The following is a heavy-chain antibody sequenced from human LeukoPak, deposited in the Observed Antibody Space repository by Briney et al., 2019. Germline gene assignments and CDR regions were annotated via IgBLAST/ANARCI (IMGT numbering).Heavy chain of an antibody. V-gene: IGHV4-59*01. CDR1: GGSISTYY. D-gene: IGHD3-22*01. CDR2: IYYSGST. Sequence: SETLSLTCTVSGGSISTYYWSWIRQPPGKGLEWIGYIYYSGSTNYNPSFKSRVTISVDTSKNQFSLKLSSVTAADTAVYYCAREPGFDSSGYLNWFDPWGQGTLVTVSS. CDR3: AREPGFDSSGYLNWFDP. J-gene: IGHJ5*02.